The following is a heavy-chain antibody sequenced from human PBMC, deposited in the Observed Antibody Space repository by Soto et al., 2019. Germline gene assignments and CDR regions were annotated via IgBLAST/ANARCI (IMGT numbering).Heavy chain of an antibody. D-gene: IGHD5-12*01. V-gene: IGHV4-59*01. J-gene: IGHJ4*02. CDR1: GGSITGYY. CDR2: IYYSGST. Sequence: SETLSLTCIVSGGSITGYYWSWIRQPPGKGLEWIGYIYYSGSTNYNPSLKSRVTISRDTSKNQFSLKLSSVTAADTAIYYCSRVKEMATTPYLFWGQGTLVTGSS. CDR3: SRVKEMATTPYLF.